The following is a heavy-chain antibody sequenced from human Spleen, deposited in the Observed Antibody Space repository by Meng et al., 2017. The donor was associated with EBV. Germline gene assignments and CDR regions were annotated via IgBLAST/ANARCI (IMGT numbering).Heavy chain of an antibody. Sequence: QNSVKEAGPTMVNPTQTLTLSCTFSGFSLSTSGLGVGSRRQPPGKVLELHALIYWDYDKRYSPSLKSRLTIPKDNSKNQVVLTMTNMNPVDTATYYCAHIEDCPDYWGQGTLVTVSS. CDR3: AHIEDCPDY. V-gene: IGHV2-5*02. CDR1: GFSLSTSGLG. D-gene: IGHD2-21*02. J-gene: IGHJ4*02. CDR2: IYWDYDK.